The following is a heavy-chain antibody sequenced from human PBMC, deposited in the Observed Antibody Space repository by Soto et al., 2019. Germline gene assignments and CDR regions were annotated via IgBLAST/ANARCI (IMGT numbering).Heavy chain of an antibody. CDR2: IYHTVNT. CDR1: GVSIGSHF. J-gene: IGHJ3*02. Sequence: QVQLQESGPRLVKPSETLSLTCSVSGVSIGSHFWSWIRQAPGKGPELVGYIYHTVNTNYNPALKSRVTISMDTSKNLLSLQLSSVTAADTAVYYCARLQYTVVTALDIRGQGTMVTVSS. V-gene: IGHV4-59*11. D-gene: IGHD2-15*01. CDR3: ARLQYTVVTALDI.